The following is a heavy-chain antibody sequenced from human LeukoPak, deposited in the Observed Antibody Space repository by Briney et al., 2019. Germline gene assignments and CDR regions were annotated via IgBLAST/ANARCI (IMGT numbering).Heavy chain of an antibody. V-gene: IGHV4-39*07. D-gene: IGHD3-22*01. CDR1: GGSISGSSYY. J-gene: IGHJ4*02. CDR3: AREFTDSSGYYFFDY. CDR2: IYYSGST. Sequence: SETLSLTCTVSGGSISGSSYYWGWIRQPPGKGLEWIGSIYYSGSTYYNPPLKSRVTISVDRSKNQFSLKLSSVTAADTAVYYCAREFTDSSGYYFFDYWGQGTLVTVSS.